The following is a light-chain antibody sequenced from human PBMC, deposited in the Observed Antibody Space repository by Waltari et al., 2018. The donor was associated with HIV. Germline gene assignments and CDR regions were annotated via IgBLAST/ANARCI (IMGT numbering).Light chain of an antibody. Sequence: PSRFSGSGSGTDFSLTINSLQPEDLATYYCQQYKSYPITFGQGTRLEIK. V-gene: IGKV1-16*01. CDR3: QQYKSYPIT. J-gene: IGKJ5*01.